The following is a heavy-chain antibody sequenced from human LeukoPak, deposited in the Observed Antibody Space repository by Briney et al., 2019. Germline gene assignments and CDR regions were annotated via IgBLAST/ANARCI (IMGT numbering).Heavy chain of an antibody. CDR3: ARLASLVAAAAHY. CDR2: IYYSGST. Sequence: KPSETLSLACTVSGGSISSSSYYWGWIRQPPGKGLEWIGSIYYSGSTYYNPSLKSRVTISVDTSKNQFSLKLSSVTAADTAVYYCARLASLVAAAAHYWGQGTLVTVSS. CDR1: GGSISSSSYY. J-gene: IGHJ4*02. V-gene: IGHV4-39*01. D-gene: IGHD6-13*01.